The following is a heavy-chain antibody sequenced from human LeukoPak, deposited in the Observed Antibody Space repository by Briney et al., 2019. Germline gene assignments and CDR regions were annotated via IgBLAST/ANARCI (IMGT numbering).Heavy chain of an antibody. CDR3: AKAYCSSTICYWNY. D-gene: IGHD2-2*01. V-gene: IGHV3-23*01. CDR2: ISGSGGST. Sequence: PGGSLRLSCAASGFTFSSHAMSWVRQAPGKGVEGVSGISGSGGSTYYADSVKGRFTISRDNSKNTLYVQMNSLRAEDTAVYYCAKAYCSSTICYWNYWGQGTLVTVSS. J-gene: IGHJ4*02. CDR1: GFTFSSHA.